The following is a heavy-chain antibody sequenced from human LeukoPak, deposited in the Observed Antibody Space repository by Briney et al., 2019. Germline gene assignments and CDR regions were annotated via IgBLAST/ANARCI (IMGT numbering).Heavy chain of an antibody. CDR1: GYTFTDYY. D-gene: IGHD2-2*02. V-gene: IGHV1-2*02. CDR3: ARDRLTCSSTSCYISWFDP. CDR2: INPNSGGT. Sequence: ASVKVSFRASGYTFTDYYMHWVRQAPGQGGEWMGWINPNSGGTNYAQKFQGRVTMTRDTSISTAYMELSRLRSDDTAIYYCARDRLTCSSTSCYISWFDPWGQGTLVTVSS. J-gene: IGHJ5*02.